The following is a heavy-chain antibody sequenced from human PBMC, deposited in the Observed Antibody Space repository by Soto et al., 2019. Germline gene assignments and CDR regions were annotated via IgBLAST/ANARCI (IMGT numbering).Heavy chain of an antibody. CDR1: AFTFISYS. CDR3: ARASRSEDFWSGYYYYYYGMDV. V-gene: IGHV3-21*01. D-gene: IGHD3-3*01. J-gene: IGHJ6*02. CDR2: ISSSSSYI. Sequence: GRSMGLSCADSAFTFISYSMNWVRQDHGKGLEWVSSISSSSSYIYYADSVTGRLTISRDNAKNSLYLQMNSLRAEDTAVYYCARASRSEDFWSGYYYYYYGMDVWGQGTTVTVSS.